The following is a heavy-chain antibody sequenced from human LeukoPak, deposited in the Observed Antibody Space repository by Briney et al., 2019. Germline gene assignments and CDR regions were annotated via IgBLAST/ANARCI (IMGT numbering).Heavy chain of an antibody. CDR3: ARVPGYSSGAFDI. CDR1: GYTFTGSY. J-gene: IGHJ3*02. Sequence: SSVKVSCKASGYTFTGSYMHWVRQAPGQGLEWMGWTNPNSGGTNYAQKFQGRVTMTRDTAISTAYMELSRLRSDDTAVYYCARVPGYSSGAFDIWGQGTMVTVSS. D-gene: IGHD6-19*01. CDR2: TNPNSGGT. V-gene: IGHV1-2*02.